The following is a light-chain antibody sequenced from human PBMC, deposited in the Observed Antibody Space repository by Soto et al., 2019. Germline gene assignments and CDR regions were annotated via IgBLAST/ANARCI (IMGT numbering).Light chain of an antibody. CDR2: GAS. CDR1: QGINSY. CDR3: QQLNTYPIT. J-gene: IGKJ4*01. Sequence: DIQLTQSPSFLSASVGDRVTITCRASQGINSYFAWYQQKPGKAPKVLIYGASTLHSGVPSRFSGSGSGTEFTLTISSLQPEDFATYYCQQLNTYPITVGGGTKVDSK. V-gene: IGKV1-9*01.